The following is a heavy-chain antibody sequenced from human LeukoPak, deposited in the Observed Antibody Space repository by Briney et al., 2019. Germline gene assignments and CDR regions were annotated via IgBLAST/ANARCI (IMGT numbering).Heavy chain of an antibody. CDR3: ARVARHDYTYYPGGNYFDY. D-gene: IGHD4-11*01. V-gene: IGHV1-2*02. CDR1: GYTFIDYY. CDR2: INTNTGET. J-gene: IGHJ4*02. Sequence: ASVKVSCKASGYTFIDYYMNWVRQAPGQGLEWMGWINTNTGETNYAQKFQGRVTMTRDTSISTVYMDLTSLTSDDTAVYYCARVARHDYTYYPGGNYFDYWGQGTLVTVSS.